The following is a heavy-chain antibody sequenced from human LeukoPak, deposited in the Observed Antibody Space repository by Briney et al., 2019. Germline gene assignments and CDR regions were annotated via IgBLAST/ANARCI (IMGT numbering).Heavy chain of an antibody. Sequence: GGSLRLSCAASGFTFSSYSMNWVRQAPGKGLEWVSSISSSSSYIYYADSVKGRFTISRDNAKNSLYLQMNSLRAEDTAVYYCARAYITYGYVWGSLPDAEYFQHWGQGTLVTVSS. CDR1: GFTFSSYS. V-gene: IGHV3-21*01. CDR2: ISSSSSYI. J-gene: IGHJ1*01. D-gene: IGHD3-16*01. CDR3: ARAYITYGYVWGSLPDAEYFQH.